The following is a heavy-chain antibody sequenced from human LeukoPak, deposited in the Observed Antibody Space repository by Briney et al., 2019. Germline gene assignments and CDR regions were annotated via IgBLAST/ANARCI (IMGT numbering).Heavy chain of an antibody. CDR1: GFTFSSND. V-gene: IGHV3-23*01. J-gene: IGHJ5*02. CDR2: SSVSGGST. CDR3: ARDLGYCSGDVCYPAWFDP. Sequence: GGSLRLSCAASGFTFSSNDMSWVRQAPGKGLEWVSVSSVSGGSTYYADSVKGRFTISRDNAKNSLYLQMNNLRAEDTAVYYCARDLGYCSGDVCYPAWFDPWGQGTLVTVSS. D-gene: IGHD2-15*01.